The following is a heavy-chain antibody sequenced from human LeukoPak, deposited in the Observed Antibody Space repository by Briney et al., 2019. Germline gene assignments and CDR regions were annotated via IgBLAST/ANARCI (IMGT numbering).Heavy chain of an antibody. V-gene: IGHV4-30-2*01. CDR2: IYHSGST. Sequence: PSQTLSLTCAVSGGSISSGGYSWSWIRQPPGTGLEWIGYIYHSGSTYYNPSLKSRVTISVDRSKNQFSLKLSSVTAADTAVYYRARAGLWFGELEDYYFDYWGQGTLVTVSS. D-gene: IGHD3-10*01. J-gene: IGHJ4*02. CDR3: ARAGLWFGELEDYYFDY. CDR1: GGSISSGGYS.